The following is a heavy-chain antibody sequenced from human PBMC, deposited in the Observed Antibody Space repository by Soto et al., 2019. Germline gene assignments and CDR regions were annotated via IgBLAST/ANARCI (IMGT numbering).Heavy chain of an antibody. CDR3: AHRIAAPGRTLDY. CDR1: GFSLSTDAVG. J-gene: IGHJ4*02. CDR2: SYLKDEA. V-gene: IGHV2-5*01. Sequence: QITLKESGPTLVRPTQTLTLTCTVSGFSLSTDAVGVAWIRQPPGKALEWLALSYLKDEARYKSSLNNRLPIPKDTSKSQVVLTKTDMAPLDTATYFCAHRIAAPGRTLDYCGQGILVTVSS. D-gene: IGHD6-13*01.